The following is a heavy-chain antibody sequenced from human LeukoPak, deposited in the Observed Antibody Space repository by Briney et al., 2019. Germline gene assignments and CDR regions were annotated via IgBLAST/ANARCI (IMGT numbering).Heavy chain of an antibody. V-gene: IGHV3-11*04. Sequence: GGSLRLSCAPSGFTFSDFYMGWIRQAPGKGLEGVSYISYTGGDIHYADSVKGRFTISRDDAKNSLYLQMNSLRADDTAVYYCAKDIVGPGLFFDYWGQGTLVTVSS. CDR2: ISYTGGDI. CDR3: AKDIVGPGLFFDY. CDR1: GFTFSDFY. D-gene: IGHD1-26*01. J-gene: IGHJ4*02.